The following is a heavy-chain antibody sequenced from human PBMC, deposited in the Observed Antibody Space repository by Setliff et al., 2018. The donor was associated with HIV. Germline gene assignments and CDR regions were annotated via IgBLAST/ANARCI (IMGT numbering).Heavy chain of an antibody. CDR2: INHSGTT. V-gene: IGHV4-34*01. J-gene: IGHJ6*03. CDR1: GGPLSGYF. CDR3: ARGRDASTWYLSHFYSYYYLDV. D-gene: IGHD6-13*01. Sequence: PSETLSLTCTVSGGPLSGYFWTWIRQTPDKGLEWIGDINHSGTTNYNLSLKSRTTLSLDTSKNQLSLKLTSVVAADTGLYFCARGRDASTWYLSHFYSYYYLDVWGNGTTVTVSS.